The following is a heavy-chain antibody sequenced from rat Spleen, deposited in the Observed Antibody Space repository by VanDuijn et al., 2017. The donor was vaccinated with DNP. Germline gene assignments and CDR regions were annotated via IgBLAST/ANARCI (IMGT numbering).Heavy chain of an antibody. CDR1: GYTFTTYY. V-gene: IGHV1-43*01. CDR3: ARWLGYGGSPGFAY. D-gene: IGHD1-11*01. CDR2: INTGSGGT. J-gene: IGHJ3*01. Sequence: QVQLQQSGTELAEPGSSVMISCRASGYTFTTYYIGWIKQTTGQGLEYIGYINTGSGGTNYNEKFKGKATLTVDKSSSTAFMQLSSLTPDDSAVYYCARWLGYGGSPGFAYWGQGTLVTVSS.